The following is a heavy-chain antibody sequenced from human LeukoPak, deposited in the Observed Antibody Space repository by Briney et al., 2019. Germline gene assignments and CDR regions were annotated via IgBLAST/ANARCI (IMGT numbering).Heavy chain of an antibody. CDR2: FDPEGGET. Sequence: ASVKVSCKVSGYTLTELSMHWVRQAPGKGLEWMGGFDPEGGETVYAQKFQGRVTMTEDTSTDTVYMELSSLRSEDTAVYYCATEANSYYYYWGQGTLVTVSS. J-gene: IGHJ4*02. CDR3: ATEANSYYYY. CDR1: GYTLTELS. V-gene: IGHV1-24*01. D-gene: IGHD3-22*01.